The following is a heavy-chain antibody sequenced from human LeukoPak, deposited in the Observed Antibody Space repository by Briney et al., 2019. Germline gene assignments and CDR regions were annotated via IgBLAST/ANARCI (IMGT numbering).Heavy chain of an antibody. CDR3: ARSENYIPEDWFDP. J-gene: IGHJ5*02. D-gene: IGHD5-24*01. CDR2: ISASGST. CDR1: GDSISTHY. V-gene: IGHV4-59*11. Sequence: PSETLSLTCTVYGDSISTHYWSWIRQLPGKGLEWIGYISASGSTNYNPSLRSRVTTSLDPSKNQFSLNLSSVTAADTAVYYCARSENYIPEDWFDPWGQGTLVTVSS.